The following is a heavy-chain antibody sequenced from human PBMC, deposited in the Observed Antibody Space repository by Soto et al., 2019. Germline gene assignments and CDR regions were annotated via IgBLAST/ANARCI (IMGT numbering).Heavy chain of an antibody. CDR1: GYSSTSYW. D-gene: IGHD2-15*01. CDR2: IYPGDSDT. CDR3: ARRTPEGGASFDP. Sequence: SLKISCNCSGYSSTSYWIRWVRQRPGKGLEWMGIIYPGDSDTRYSPSFQGQVTISADKSISTAYLQWSSLKASHTPMYYCARRTPEGGASFDPWGQETMVPVS. J-gene: IGHJ5*02. V-gene: IGHV5-51*01.